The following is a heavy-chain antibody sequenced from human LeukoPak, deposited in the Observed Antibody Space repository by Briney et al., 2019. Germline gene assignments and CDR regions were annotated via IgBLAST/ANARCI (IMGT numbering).Heavy chain of an antibody. CDR3: AKPLSAASGTDFHY. CDR2: IGSDNKP. Sequence: GGSLRLSCEASGFTFSAYAMTWVRQAPGKGLEWVSSIGSDNKPHYSESVKGRFAISRDISKNTLYLQMNSLRAEDTAVYYCAKPLSAASGTDFHYWGQGTLVTVSS. CDR1: GFTFSAYA. J-gene: IGHJ4*02. D-gene: IGHD6-13*01. V-gene: IGHV3-23*05.